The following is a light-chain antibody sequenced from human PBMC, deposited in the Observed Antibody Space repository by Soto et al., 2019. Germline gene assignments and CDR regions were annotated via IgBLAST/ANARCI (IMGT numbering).Light chain of an antibody. CDR2: AAS. CDR1: QGIYSH. CDR3: QHHNSYPLT. V-gene: IGKV1-9*01. J-gene: IGKJ4*01. Sequence: DIQLTQSPSFLSASVGDRVTITCRASQGIYSHLAWYQQKPGEAPKLLIYAASTLQSGVPSRFSGSRSGTDFTLTVSSLQPDDFATYYCQHHNSYPLTFGGGTKVEIK.